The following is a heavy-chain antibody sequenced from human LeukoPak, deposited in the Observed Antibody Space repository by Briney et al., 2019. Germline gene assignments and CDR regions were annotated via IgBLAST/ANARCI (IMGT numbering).Heavy chain of an antibody. CDR1: GFNFAGSG. V-gene: IGHV3-30*02. J-gene: IGHJ4*02. CDR2: IRYDAINQ. CDR3: AKGDYYDSSGYPLDY. Sequence: PGGSLRLSCVTSGFNFAGSGFHWVRQAPGKGLEWVAFIRYDAINQYYADSVKGRFTISRDNAKNSLYLQMNSLRAEDTALYYCAKGDYYDSSGYPLDYWGQGTLVTVSS. D-gene: IGHD3-22*01.